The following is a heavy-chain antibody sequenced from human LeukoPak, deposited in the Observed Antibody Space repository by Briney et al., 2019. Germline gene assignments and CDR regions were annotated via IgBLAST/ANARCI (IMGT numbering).Heavy chain of an antibody. CDR2: ISWNSGSI. CDR3: AKDSGGGDYYYCYMDV. CDR1: GFTFDDYA. V-gene: IGHV3-9*03. Sequence: GGSLRLSCAASGFTFDDYAMHWVRQAPGKGLEWVSGISWNSGSIGYADSVKGRFTISRDNAKNSLYLQMNSLRAEDMALYYCAKDSGGGDYYYCYMDVWGKGTTVTVSS. D-gene: IGHD3-10*01. J-gene: IGHJ6*03.